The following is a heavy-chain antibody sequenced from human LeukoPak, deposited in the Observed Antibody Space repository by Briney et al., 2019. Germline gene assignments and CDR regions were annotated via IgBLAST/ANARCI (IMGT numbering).Heavy chain of an antibody. Sequence: SETLSLTCTVFGGSTISSYSWNWIRQPPGKGLEWIGYIYYNGSTNYNPSLKSRVTISVDTSKNQFSLRLSSVTAADTAVYYCARGHSYYDSSGPNDYWGQGTLVTVSS. D-gene: IGHD3-22*01. V-gene: IGHV4-59*01. CDR3: ARGHSYYDSSGPNDY. CDR2: IYYNGST. CDR1: GGSTISSYS. J-gene: IGHJ4*02.